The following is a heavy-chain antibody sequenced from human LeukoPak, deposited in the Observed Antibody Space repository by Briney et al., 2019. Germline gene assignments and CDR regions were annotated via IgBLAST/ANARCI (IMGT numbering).Heavy chain of an antibody. CDR3: AGDYCSGGSCPIYYYYGMDV. V-gene: IGHV3-74*01. CDR2: INSDGSST. D-gene: IGHD2-15*01. J-gene: IGHJ6*02. CDR1: GFTFSSYW. Sequence: PGGSLRLSCAASGFTFSSYWMHWVRQAPGKGLVWVSRINSDGSSTSYADSVKGRFTISRDNAKNTLYLQMNSLRAEDTAVYYCAGDYCSGGSCPIYYYYGMDVWGQGTTVTVSS.